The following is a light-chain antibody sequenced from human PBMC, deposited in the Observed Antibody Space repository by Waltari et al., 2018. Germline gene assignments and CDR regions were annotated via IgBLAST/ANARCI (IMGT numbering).Light chain of an antibody. J-gene: IGLJ2*01. Sequence: QPVVTPEPSLTVSPRWTVTLTRSSSPAAVTSGHSLYWFQQKPVKAPRTLIYDTSNKHSWTPARFSGSLLGGKAALTLAGAQPEDEAEYYCLLSYSGARVFGGGTKLTVL. CDR2: DTS. CDR1: PAAVTSGHS. CDR3: LLSYSGARV. V-gene: IGLV7-46*01.